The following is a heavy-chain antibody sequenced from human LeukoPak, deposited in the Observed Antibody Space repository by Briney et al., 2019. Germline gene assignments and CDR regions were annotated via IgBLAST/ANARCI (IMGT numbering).Heavy chain of an antibody. Sequence: PSETLSLTCTVSGGSISSSRYYWGWIRQPPGKGLEWIGGIHYSGNTYYNPSLKSRVTISVDTSKNQFSLKLSSVTAADTAVYYCARLGAGPTYYDFWSGYSSFYFDYWGQGTLVTVSS. V-gene: IGHV4-39*01. CDR1: GGSISSSRYY. D-gene: IGHD3-3*01. CDR3: ARLGAGPTYYDFWSGYSSFYFDY. J-gene: IGHJ4*02. CDR2: IHYSGNT.